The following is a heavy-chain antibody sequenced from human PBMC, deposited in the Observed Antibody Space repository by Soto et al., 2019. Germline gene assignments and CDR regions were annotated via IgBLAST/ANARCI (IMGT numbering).Heavy chain of an antibody. V-gene: IGHV3-23*01. Sequence: EVQLLESGGGLVQPGGSLRLSCAASGFTFSSCAMNWVRQAPGKGLEWVSGISGGGGSTYYADSVKGRFTISRDNSKNTLYLQMNSLRAEDTAVYYSANAPYYSGRWYGFDDWGQGTLVTVSS. CDR3: ANAPYYSGRWYGFDD. D-gene: IGHD6-13*01. J-gene: IGHJ4*02. CDR2: ISGGGGST. CDR1: GFTFSSCA.